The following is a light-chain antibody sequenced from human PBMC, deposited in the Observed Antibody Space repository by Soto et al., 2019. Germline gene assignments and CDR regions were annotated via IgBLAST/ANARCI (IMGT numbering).Light chain of an antibody. J-gene: IGKJ1*01. V-gene: IGKV1-6*01. CDR2: SAS. CDR3: LQDYNYPRT. CDR1: QGIRND. Sequence: AIQMTQSPSSLSASVGDRVTITCRASQGIRNDLGWYQQKPGKAPQLLIYSASSLQSGVPSRFSGSGSGTDFTLTISSLQPEDFATYYCLQDYNYPRTFGQGTKVEIK.